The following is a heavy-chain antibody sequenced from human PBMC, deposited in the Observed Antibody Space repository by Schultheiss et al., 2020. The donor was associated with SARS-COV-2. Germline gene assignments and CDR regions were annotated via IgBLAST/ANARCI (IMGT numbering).Heavy chain of an antibody. CDR3: ARDRYDFWSGYVSYWYFDL. D-gene: IGHD3-3*01. CDR1: GYTFTSYD. CDR2: INPSGGST. J-gene: IGHJ2*01. V-gene: IGHV1-46*01. Sequence: ASVKVSCKASGYTFTSYDINWVRQATGQGLEWMGIINPSGGSTSYAQKFQGRVTITADESTSTAYMELSSLRSEDTAVYYCARDRYDFWSGYVSYWYFDLWGRGTLVTVSS.